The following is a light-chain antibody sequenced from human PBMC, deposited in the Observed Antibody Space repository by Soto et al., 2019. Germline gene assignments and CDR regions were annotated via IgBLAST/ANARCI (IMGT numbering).Light chain of an antibody. V-gene: IGLV3-21*01. CDR1: NIGSKS. CDR2: YDS. CDR3: QVWDTSNDNHV. J-gene: IGLJ1*01. Sequence: SYELTQSPSVSVAPGQTATIPCGGNNIGSKSVNWYQQKAGQAPVFGMSYDSDRPSGIPERFSGSNSGNTATLTLSRVESGDEADYYCQVWDTSNDNHVFGSGTKVTVL.